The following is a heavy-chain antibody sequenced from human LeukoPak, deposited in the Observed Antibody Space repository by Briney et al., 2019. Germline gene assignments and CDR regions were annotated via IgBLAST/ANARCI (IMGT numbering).Heavy chain of an antibody. J-gene: IGHJ2*01. V-gene: IGHV3-7*01. D-gene: IGHD6-13*01. CDR1: GFNFRYFW. CDR2: INHDGRET. CDR3: AKGYTIAGRQWYLDL. Sequence: PGGSLRLSCLGSGFNFRYFWMSWVRQAPGKGLEWVANINHDGRETYYADSVKGRFIISRDNAKDSLYLQMNSPRAEDAAVYYCAKGYTIAGRQWYLDLWGRGTLVGVSS.